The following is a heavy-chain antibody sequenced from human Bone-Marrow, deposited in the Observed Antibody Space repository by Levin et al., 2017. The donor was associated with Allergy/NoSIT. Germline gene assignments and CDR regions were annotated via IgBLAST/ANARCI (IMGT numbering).Heavy chain of an antibody. Sequence: GGSLRLSCKASGFTFSSYAMSWVRQAPGKGLDWVSAISDSGGSTYYADSVKGRFTISRDNSKNTLYLQMNSLRAEDTAVYYCAKGQRWELPFDYWGQGTLVTVSS. CDR1: GFTFSSYA. V-gene: IGHV3-23*01. CDR2: ISDSGGST. J-gene: IGHJ4*02. D-gene: IGHD4-23*01. CDR3: AKGQRWELPFDY.